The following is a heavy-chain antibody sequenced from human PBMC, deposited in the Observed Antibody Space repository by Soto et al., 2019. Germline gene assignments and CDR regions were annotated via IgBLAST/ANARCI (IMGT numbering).Heavy chain of an antibody. J-gene: IGHJ5*02. V-gene: IGHV3-7*05. CDR2: IKQDGSEK. CDR1: GFTFSSYW. D-gene: IGHD6-13*01. Sequence: GGSLRLSCAASGFTFSSYWMSWVRQAPGKGLEWVANIKQDGSEKYYVDSVKGRFTISRDNAKNSLYLQMNSLRAEDTAVYYCARDIRIAAAVGPQLLFPNWFDPWGQGTLVTVSS. CDR3: ARDIRIAAAVGPQLLFPNWFDP.